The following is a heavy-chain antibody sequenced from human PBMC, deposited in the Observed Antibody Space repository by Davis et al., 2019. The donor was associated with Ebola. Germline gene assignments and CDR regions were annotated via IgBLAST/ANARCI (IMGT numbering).Heavy chain of an antibody. CDR2: IIPIFGTA. V-gene: IGHV1-69*05. Sequence: SVKVSCKASGGTFSSYAISWVRQAPGQGLEWMGGIIPIFGTANYAQKFQGRVTMTRDTSTSTVYMELSSLRSEDTAVYYCARAENRGHGMDVWGQGTTVTVSS. CDR1: GGTFSSYA. D-gene: IGHD1-14*01. J-gene: IGHJ6*02. CDR3: ARAENRGHGMDV.